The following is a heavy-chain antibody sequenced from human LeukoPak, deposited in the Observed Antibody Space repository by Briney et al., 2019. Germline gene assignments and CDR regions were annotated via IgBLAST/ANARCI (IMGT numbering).Heavy chain of an antibody. Sequence: PSETLSLTCTVSGGSISSSSYYWGWIRQPPGKGLEWIGSIYYSGSTYYNPSLKSRVTISVDTSKNQFSLKLSSVTAADTAVYYCARDLSYPRNRYYFDYWGQGTLVTVSS. CDR3: ARDLSYPRNRYYFDY. CDR2: IYYSGST. D-gene: IGHD1-26*01. J-gene: IGHJ4*02. CDR1: GGSISSSSYY. V-gene: IGHV4-39*07.